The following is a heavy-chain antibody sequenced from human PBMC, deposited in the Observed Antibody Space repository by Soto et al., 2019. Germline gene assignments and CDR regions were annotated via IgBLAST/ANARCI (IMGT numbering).Heavy chain of an antibody. V-gene: IGHV4-34*01. CDR3: ASSPNLRFPYYYYYGMDV. CDR1: GGSFSGYY. D-gene: IGHD5-12*01. Sequence: ASXTLSLTCAVYGGSFSGYYWSWIRQPPVNGLEWIVEINHSGSTNYNPSLKSRVTISVDTSKNQFSLKLSSVTAADTAVYYCASSPNLRFPYYYYYGMDVWGQGTTVTVSS. J-gene: IGHJ6*02. CDR2: INHSGST.